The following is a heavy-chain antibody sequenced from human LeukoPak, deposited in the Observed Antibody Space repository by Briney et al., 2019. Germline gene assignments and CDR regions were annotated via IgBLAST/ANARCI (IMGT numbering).Heavy chain of an antibody. CDR2: FDPEGCET. D-gene: IGHD6-19*01. Sequence: ASVKVSCKVCGYTHTELSMHWVRQAPGKGREWVGGFDPEGCETICAQKFQGRVTMTEATSTDTAYMELSSLRSEDTAVYSRVTYAAVAVAGVDWGQGTLVTVSS. CDR3: VTYAAVAVAGVD. J-gene: IGHJ4*02. V-gene: IGHV1-24*01. CDR1: GYTHTELS.